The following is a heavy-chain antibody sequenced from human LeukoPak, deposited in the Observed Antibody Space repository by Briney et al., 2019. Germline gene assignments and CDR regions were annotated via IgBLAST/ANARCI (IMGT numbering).Heavy chain of an antibody. CDR2: IYTSGST. CDR3: ARDGSYYDFWTI. CDR1: GGSISGYY. V-gene: IGHV4-4*07. Sequence: SETLSLTCTVSGGSISGYYWSWIRQPAGKGLEWIGRIYTSGSTNYNPSLKSRVTMSVDTSKNQISLKLTSVTAADTAVYYCARDGSYYDFWTIWGQGTMVTVSS. J-gene: IGHJ3*02. D-gene: IGHD3-3*01.